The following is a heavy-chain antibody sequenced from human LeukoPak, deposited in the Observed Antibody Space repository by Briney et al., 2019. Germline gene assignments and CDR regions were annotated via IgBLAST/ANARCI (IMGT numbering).Heavy chain of an antibody. CDR3: ARGWASRSYYNY. D-gene: IGHD1-26*01. CDR2: ISHSESS. J-gene: IGHJ4*02. V-gene: IGHV4-59*01. CDR1: RGSITNYY. Sequence: PSETLALTCTVSRGSITNYYWSWIRQPAGKGLEWIGSISHSESSTYNPSLKSRVTISVDTSKNQFSLNLRSVTAADTAVYYCARGWASRSYYNYWGQGTLVTVSS.